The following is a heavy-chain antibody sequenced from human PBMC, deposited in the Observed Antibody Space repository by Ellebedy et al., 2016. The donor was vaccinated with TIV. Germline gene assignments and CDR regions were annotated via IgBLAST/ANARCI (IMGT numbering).Heavy chain of an antibody. J-gene: IGHJ4*02. Sequence: GESLKISXAASGFTFSSYAMSWVRQAPGKGLEWVSAISGSGGSTYYADSVKGRFTISRDNSKNTLYLQMNSLRAEDTAVYYCARDYDSSGHPGDWGQGTLVTVSS. D-gene: IGHD3-22*01. CDR1: GFTFSSYA. V-gene: IGHV3-23*01. CDR3: ARDYDSSGHPGD. CDR2: ISGSGGST.